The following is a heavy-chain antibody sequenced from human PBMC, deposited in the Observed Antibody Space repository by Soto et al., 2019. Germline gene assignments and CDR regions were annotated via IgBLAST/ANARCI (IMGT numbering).Heavy chain of an antibody. D-gene: IGHD2-8*01. Sequence: QVHLQESGPGLVKPSETLSLTCTVSGGSVSSGSYYWSWIRQPPGKGLEWIGYIYYSGSTNYNPSRSSGVTISGDTSENQFSVELTPVTAADTAVDYCARGGYAIRQFDPWVQGNLVTVSS. CDR1: GGSVSSGSYY. CDR2: IYYSGST. CDR3: ARGGYAIRQFDP. J-gene: IGHJ5*02. V-gene: IGHV4-61*01.